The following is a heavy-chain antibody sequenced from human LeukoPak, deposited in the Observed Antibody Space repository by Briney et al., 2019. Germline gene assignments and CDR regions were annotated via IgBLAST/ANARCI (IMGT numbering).Heavy chain of an antibody. CDR2: IYSGGST. CDR3: AKLLAVTNSYYFNY. Sequence: TGGSLRLSCAASGCTVSSNYMSWVRQAPGKGLEWVSVIYSGGSTYYADSVKGRFTISRDNSKNTLYLQMNSLRAEDTAVYYCAKLLAVTNSYYFNYWGQGTLVTVSS. CDR1: GCTVSSNY. V-gene: IGHV3-53*01. D-gene: IGHD6-19*01. J-gene: IGHJ4*02.